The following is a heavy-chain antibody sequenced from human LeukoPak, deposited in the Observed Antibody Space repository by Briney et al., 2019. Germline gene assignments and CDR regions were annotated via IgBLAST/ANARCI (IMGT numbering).Heavy chain of an antibody. CDR3: ARHLSPYSSGWSPLDY. Sequence: GGSLKISFKGSGYRFTSYWIGWVRQMPGKGLEWMGIIYPGDSDTRYSPSFQGQVTISADKSISTAYLQWSSLKASHTAMYYCARHLSPYSSGWSPLDYWGQGTLVTVSS. CDR2: IYPGDSDT. D-gene: IGHD6-19*01. CDR1: GYRFTSYW. J-gene: IGHJ4*02. V-gene: IGHV5-51*01.